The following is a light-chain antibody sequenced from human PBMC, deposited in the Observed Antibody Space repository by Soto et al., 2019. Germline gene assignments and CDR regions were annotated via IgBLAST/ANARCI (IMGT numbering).Light chain of an antibody. V-gene: IGKV1-5*01. CDR1: KSISSW. CDR2: DAS. Sequence: SLMAQSLFTQSAYVGGRMTITCRASKSISSWCAWYQQKPGKAPKLLIYDASSLESGVPSRFSGSGSGTEFTLTISSLQSEDFAVYYCQQYNNWSRTFGQGTKV. CDR3: QQYNNWSRT. J-gene: IGKJ1*01.